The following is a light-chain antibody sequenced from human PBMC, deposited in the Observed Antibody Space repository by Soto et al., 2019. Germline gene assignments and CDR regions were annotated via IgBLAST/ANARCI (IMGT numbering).Light chain of an antibody. Sequence: QAVVTQPPSVSGAPGQRVTISCTGSISNIGAGYEVHWYQQLPGTAPKLLISGHNNRPSGVPDRFFGSKSGTSASLTITGLQAEDEDDYFCQSYDSSLSGSGVFGGGTKLTVL. V-gene: IGLV1-40*01. CDR1: ISNIGAGYE. CDR2: GHN. CDR3: QSYDSSLSGSGV. J-gene: IGLJ3*02.